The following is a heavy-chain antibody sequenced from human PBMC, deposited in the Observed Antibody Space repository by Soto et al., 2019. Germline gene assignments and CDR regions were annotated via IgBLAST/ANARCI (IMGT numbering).Heavy chain of an antibody. D-gene: IGHD6-13*01. V-gene: IGHV3-23*01. Sequence: PGGSLRLSCAASGFTFSSYVMSWVRQAPGKGLEWVSAISGSGGSTSYADSVKGRFTISRDNSKNTLYLQMNSLRAEDTAVYYCAPKVAAGSFDYWGQGTLGTGSA. J-gene: IGHJ4*02. CDR1: GFTFSSYV. CDR3: APKVAAGSFDY. CDR2: ISGSGGST.